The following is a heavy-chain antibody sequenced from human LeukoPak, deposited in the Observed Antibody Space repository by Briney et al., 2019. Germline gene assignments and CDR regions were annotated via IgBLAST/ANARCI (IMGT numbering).Heavy chain of an antibody. CDR2: IYYSGST. V-gene: IGHV4-59*01. CDR1: GGSIRSYY. D-gene: IGHD3-22*01. CDR3: ARGGDSSGYYYPVFDY. Sequence: KPSETLSLTCTVSGGSIRSYYWSWIRQPPGKGLEWIGYIYYSGSTNYNPSLKSRVTISVDTSKNQFSLKLSSVTAADTAVYYCARGGDSSGYYYPVFDYWGQGTLVTVSS. J-gene: IGHJ4*02.